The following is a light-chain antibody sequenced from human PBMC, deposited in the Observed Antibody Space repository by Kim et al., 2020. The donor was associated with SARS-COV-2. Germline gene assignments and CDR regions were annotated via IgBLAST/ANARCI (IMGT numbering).Light chain of an antibody. CDR2: QDS. CDR3: QAWDSGAVV. CDR1: KLGDKY. V-gene: IGLV3-1*01. J-gene: IGLJ2*01. Sequence: VSPGQTASITCSGDKLGDKYACWYQQKPGQSPVLVIYQDSKRPSGIPGLFSGSNSGNTATLTISGTQAMDEADYYCQAWDSGAVVFGGGTQLTVL.